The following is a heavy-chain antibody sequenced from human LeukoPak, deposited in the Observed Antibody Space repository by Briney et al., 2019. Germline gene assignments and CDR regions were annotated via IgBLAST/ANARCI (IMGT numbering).Heavy chain of an antibody. CDR3: ARISRDGYNWVDYYYYYMDV. CDR1: GGSISSSSYY. J-gene: IGHJ6*03. D-gene: IGHD5-24*01. V-gene: IGHV4-39*07. CDR2: IYYSGST. Sequence: PSETLSLTCTVSGGSISSSSYYWGWIRQPPGKGLEWIGSIYYSGSTYYNPSLKSRVTISVDTSKNQFSLKLSSVTAADTAVYYCARISRDGYNWVDYYYYYMDVWGKGTTVTVSS.